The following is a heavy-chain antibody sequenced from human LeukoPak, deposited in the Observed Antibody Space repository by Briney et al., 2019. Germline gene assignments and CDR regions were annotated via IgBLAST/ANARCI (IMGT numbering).Heavy chain of an antibody. D-gene: IGHD3-22*01. J-gene: IGHJ4*02. CDR1: GYTFSSYG. V-gene: IGHV1-18*01. CDR3: ARDRQLGSSGYYAAY. Sequence: GASVTVSCKASGYTFSSYGISWVRQAPGQGLEWMGWISAYNGNTNYAQKAQGRVTLTTETSTSTAYMELRSLRSDDTAVYYCARDRQLGSSGYYAAYWGQGTLVTVSS. CDR2: ISAYNGNT.